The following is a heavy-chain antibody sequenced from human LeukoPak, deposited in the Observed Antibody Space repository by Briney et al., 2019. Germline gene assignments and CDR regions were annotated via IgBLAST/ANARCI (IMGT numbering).Heavy chain of an antibody. CDR1: GXSISSNY. CDR2: IYYSGST. CDR3: ARDRGYGDYLNYFDY. D-gene: IGHD4-17*01. V-gene: IGHV4-59*01. Sequence: SETLSLTCTVSGXSISSNYWSWIRQPPGKGLEWLGYIYYSGSTNSNPSLKSRVTISVDTSKNQFSLNLSSVTAADTAVYYCARDRGYGDYLNYFDYWGQGTLVTVSS. J-gene: IGHJ4*02.